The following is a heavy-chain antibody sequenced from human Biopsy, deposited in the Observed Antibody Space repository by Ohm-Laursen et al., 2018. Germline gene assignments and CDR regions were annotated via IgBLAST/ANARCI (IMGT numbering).Heavy chain of an antibody. CDR2: IYNIETT. CDR1: GDSISTSTTYY. CDR3: ARHPTGFWFDP. V-gene: IGHV4-39*01. J-gene: IGHJ5*02. Sequence: SQTLSLTCTVSGDSISTSTTYYWAWLRQPPGKGLEWIGSIYNIETTFYNPSLKSRVAISVDTSTNQFSLKVSSVTAADTALYYCARHPTGFWFDPWGHGTLVTVSS.